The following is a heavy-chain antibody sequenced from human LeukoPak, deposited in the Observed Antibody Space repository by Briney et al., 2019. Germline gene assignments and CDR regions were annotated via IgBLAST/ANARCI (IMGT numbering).Heavy chain of an antibody. CDR3: AKDLYDSSGFDY. Sequence: GRSLRLSCAASGFTFDDYAMHWVRQAPGRGLEWVSGISWNSGSIGYADSVKGRFTISRDNAKNSLYLQMNSLRAEDTALYYCAKDLYDSSGFDYWGQGTLVTVSS. V-gene: IGHV3-9*01. D-gene: IGHD3-22*01. CDR2: ISWNSGSI. J-gene: IGHJ4*02. CDR1: GFTFDDYA.